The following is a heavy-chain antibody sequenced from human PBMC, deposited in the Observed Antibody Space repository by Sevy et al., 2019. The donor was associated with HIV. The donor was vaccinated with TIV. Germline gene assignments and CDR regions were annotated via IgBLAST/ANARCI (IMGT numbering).Heavy chain of an antibody. CDR2: LSFGCGEI. CDR3: AREGCTKPHDY. Sequence: GGSLRLSCAASGFTFNKYSMSWVRQPPGKGLEWVATLSFGCGEINYADSVKGRFTISRDNSKNSFYLQMNNLRAEDTALYYCAREGCTKPHDYWGQGTLVTVSS. CDR1: GFTFNKYS. J-gene: IGHJ4*02. D-gene: IGHD2-8*01. V-gene: IGHV3-23*01.